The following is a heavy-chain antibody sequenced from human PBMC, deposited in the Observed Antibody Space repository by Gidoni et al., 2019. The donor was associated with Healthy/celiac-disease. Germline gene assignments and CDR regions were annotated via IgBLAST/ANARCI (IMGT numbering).Heavy chain of an antibody. CDR2: IWYDGSNK. V-gene: IGHV3-33*01. CDR1: GFTFSTYG. J-gene: IGHJ6*02. D-gene: IGHD3-10*02. Sequence: QVQLVESGGGVVQPGRSLSLAWPASGFTFSTYGMHWVRQAPGKGLGWVAFIWYDGSNKYYADSVKGRFTISRDKSKNTLYLQMNSLRAEETAVYYCARDVQRGGDYGMDVWGQGTTVTVSS. CDR3: ARDVQRGGDYGMDV.